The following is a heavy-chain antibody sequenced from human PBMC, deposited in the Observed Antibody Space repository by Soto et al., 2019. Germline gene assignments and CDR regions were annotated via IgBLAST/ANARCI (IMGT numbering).Heavy chain of an antibody. CDR1: GFTFRSSD. CDR2: ISATADNT. V-gene: IGHV3-23*01. D-gene: IGHD3-16*01. CDR3: AKVRDSYASFDY. Sequence: VGSLRPSCAASGFTFRSSDMSWVRQAPGKGLEWVSFISATADNTYYADSVKGRLTISRDNSKNTLFLQMNSLRAEDTALYYCAKVRDSYASFDYWGQGALVTVSS. J-gene: IGHJ4*02.